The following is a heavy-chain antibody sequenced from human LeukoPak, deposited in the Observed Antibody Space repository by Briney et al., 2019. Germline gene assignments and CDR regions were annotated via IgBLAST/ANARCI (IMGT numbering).Heavy chain of an antibody. D-gene: IGHD3-22*01. CDR3: ARADYYDSSGYNDY. Sequence: GGSLRLSCAASGFTVSSNYMSWVRHAPGKGLEGVSVIYSGGNTYYADSVKGRFTISRDNSKNTLYLQMTSLRAEDTAVYYCARADYYDSSGYNDYWGQGTLVTVSS. CDR1: GFTVSSNY. CDR2: IYSGGNT. J-gene: IGHJ4*02. V-gene: IGHV3-53*01.